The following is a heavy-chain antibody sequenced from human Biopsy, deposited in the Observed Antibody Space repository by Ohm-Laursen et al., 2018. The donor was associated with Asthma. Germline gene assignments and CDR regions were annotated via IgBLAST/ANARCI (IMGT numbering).Heavy chain of an antibody. CDR1: GFAVSRDH. D-gene: IGHD2-2*01. Sequence: GSLRLSCTASGFAVSRDHMFWVRQAPGKGLEWVSAISGSGGSTYYADSVKGRFTISRDNSKNTLHLQMNSLRAEDTAVYYCARPAAPFGGDWFDPWGQGTLVTVSS. V-gene: IGHV3-23*01. J-gene: IGHJ5*02. CDR2: ISGSGGST. CDR3: ARPAAPFGGDWFDP.